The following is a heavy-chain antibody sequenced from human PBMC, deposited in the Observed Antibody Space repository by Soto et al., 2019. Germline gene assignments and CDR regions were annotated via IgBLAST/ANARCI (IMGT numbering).Heavy chain of an antibody. CDR1: GFIFRTYG. D-gene: IGHD2-15*01. J-gene: IGHJ6*02. CDR3: ANGRYSSPPGMDV. Sequence: GGSLRLSCAASGFIFRTYGMHWVRQAPGKGLEWVALILNDGSSEYYADSVKGRFAISRDNSKNMLYLQMNSLRVEDTAMYYCANGRYSSPPGMDVWGQGTTVTVSS. V-gene: IGHV3-30*18. CDR2: ILNDGSSE.